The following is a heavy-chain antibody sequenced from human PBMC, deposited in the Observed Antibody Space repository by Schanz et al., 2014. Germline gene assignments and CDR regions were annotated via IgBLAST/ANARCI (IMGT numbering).Heavy chain of an antibody. CDR1: GFSFSSYA. CDR2: MNESHSTI. D-gene: IGHD1-1*01. CDR3: ARDRRNADLDD. Sequence: EVQLLESGGGLVEPGGSLRLSCAASGFSFSSYAMGWVRQARGKGLEWVSAMNESHSTIYYADSVRGRFTISRDNAENTLFLQMDNLRAEDTAVYYCARDRRNADLDDWGQGTLVTVAS. J-gene: IGHJ4*02. V-gene: IGHV3-23*01.